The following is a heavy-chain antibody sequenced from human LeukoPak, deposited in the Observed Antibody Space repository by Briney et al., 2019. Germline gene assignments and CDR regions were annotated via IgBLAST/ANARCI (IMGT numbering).Heavy chain of an antibody. CDR2: INPNSGGT. V-gene: IGHV1-2*02. D-gene: IGHD6-13*01. CDR1: GYTFTGYY. J-gene: IGHJ6*03. Sequence: ASVKLSCKASGYTFTGYYMHWVRQAPGQGREWMGWINPNSGGTNYAQKSQGRVTMTRDTSISTAYMELSRLRSDDTAVYYCARGGSSSWFYYYYYYMDVWGKGTAVTISS. CDR3: ARGGSSSWFYYYYYYMDV.